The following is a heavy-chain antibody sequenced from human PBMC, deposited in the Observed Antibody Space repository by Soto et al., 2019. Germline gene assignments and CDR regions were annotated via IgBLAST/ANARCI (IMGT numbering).Heavy chain of an antibody. J-gene: IGHJ3*02. Sequence: PSETLSLTCTVSGGSISSGDYYWSWIRQPPGKGLEWIGYIYYSGSTYYNPSLKSRVTISVDTSKNQFSLKLSSVTAADTAVYYCASRPAEWEDDAFDIWGQGTMVTV. CDR1: GGSISSGDYY. CDR3: ASRPAEWEDDAFDI. V-gene: IGHV4-30-4*01. D-gene: IGHD1-26*01. CDR2: IYYSGST.